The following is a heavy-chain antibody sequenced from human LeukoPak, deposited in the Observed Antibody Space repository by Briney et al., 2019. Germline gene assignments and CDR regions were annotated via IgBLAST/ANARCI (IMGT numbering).Heavy chain of an antibody. CDR3: ASVSGYHEGWFDP. D-gene: IGHD3-22*01. Sequence: ASVKVSCKASGNTFTGYYMHWVRQAPGQGLEWMGWINFNSGGTKNAQKFQGRVTMTRDTSISTVYMELSRLRSDDTAVYYCASVSGYHEGWFDPWGQGTLVTVSS. CDR1: GNTFTGYY. V-gene: IGHV1-2*02. CDR2: INFNSGGT. J-gene: IGHJ5*02.